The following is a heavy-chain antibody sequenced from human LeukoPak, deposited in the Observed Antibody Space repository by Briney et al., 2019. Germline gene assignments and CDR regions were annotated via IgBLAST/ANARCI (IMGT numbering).Heavy chain of an antibody. CDR2: INPHSGGT. D-gene: IGHD2-21*02. V-gene: IGHV1-2*02. CDR1: GFTFTGYY. CDR3: VREGNELLSKNFDY. Sequence: ASVKVSCKASGFTFTGYYIHWVRQAPGQGLEWMGYINPHSGGTNSPRKLQGRVTMTTDTSISAAYMELSSLISDDTAMYYCVREGNELLSKNFDYWGQGTLVTVSS. J-gene: IGHJ4*02.